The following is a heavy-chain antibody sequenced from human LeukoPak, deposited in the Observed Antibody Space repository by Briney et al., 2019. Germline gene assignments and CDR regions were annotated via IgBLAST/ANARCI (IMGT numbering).Heavy chain of an antibody. V-gene: IGHV3-53*01. CDR1: GFTVSSNY. J-gene: IGHJ4*02. CDR3: ARDLAYDSSGSII. CDR2: IYSGGST. Sequence: GGSLRLSCAASGFTVSSNYMSWVRQAPGKGLEWVSVIYSGGSTYYADSVKGRFTISRDNSKNTLYLQMNSLRAEDTAVYYCARDLAYDSSGSIIWGQGTLVTVSS. D-gene: IGHD3-22*01.